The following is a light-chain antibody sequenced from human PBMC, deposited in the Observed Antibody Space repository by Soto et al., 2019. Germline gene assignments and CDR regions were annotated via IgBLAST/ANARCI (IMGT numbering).Light chain of an antibody. CDR3: QQSYSSPLT. CDR1: QSISSH. V-gene: IGKV1-39*01. Sequence: DIQMTQSPSSLSASVGDRVTITCRASQSISSHLNWYQQKSGKAPKLLIFGASSWQSGVPSRFSGSGSGTDFTLTISSLQPEDFATYYCQQSYSSPLTFGGGTKVEIK. CDR2: GAS. J-gene: IGKJ4*01.